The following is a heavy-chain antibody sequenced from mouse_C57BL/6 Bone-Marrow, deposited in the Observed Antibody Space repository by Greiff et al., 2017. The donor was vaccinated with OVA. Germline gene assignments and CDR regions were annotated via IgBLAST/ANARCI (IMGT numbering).Heavy chain of an antibody. Sequence: EVKLMESGGDLVKPGASLKLSCAASGFTFSSYGMSWVRQTPDKRLEWVATISSGGSYTYYPDSVKGRSTISRDNAKNTLYLQMSSLKSEDTAMYYCARPIYYGNYVAMDYWGQGTSVTVSS. CDR1: GFTFSSYG. CDR3: ARPIYYGNYVAMDY. J-gene: IGHJ4*01. CDR2: ISSGGSYT. V-gene: IGHV5-6*01. D-gene: IGHD2-1*01.